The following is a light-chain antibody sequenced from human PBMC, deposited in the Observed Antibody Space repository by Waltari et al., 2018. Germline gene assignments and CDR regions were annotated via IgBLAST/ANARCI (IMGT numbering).Light chain of an antibody. CDR3: CSYAGSSTVK. J-gene: IGLJ2*01. Sequence: QSALTQPASVSGSPGQSITISCTGTSSDVGSYKLVSWYQQHPGKPPRLMIYAASNRPSGSSNRVSGSKSGNTASLTIAGLQAEDEAAYYCCSYAGSSTVKFGEGTYLTVL. CDR2: AAS. V-gene: IGLV2-23*01. CDR1: SSDVGSYKL.